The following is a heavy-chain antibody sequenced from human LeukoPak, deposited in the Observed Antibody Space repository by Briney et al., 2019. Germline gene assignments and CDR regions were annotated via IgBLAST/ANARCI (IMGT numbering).Heavy chain of an antibody. J-gene: IGHJ4*02. CDR3: ARVNDCSGGSCYPFDY. CDR2: IIPILGIA. Sequence: GASVKVSCKASGYTFTSYGISWVRQAPGQGLEWMGRIIPILGIANYAQKFQGRVTITADKSTSTAYMELSSLRSEDTAVYYCARVNDCSGGSCYPFDYWGQGTLVTVSS. D-gene: IGHD2-15*01. CDR1: GYTFTSYG. V-gene: IGHV1-69*04.